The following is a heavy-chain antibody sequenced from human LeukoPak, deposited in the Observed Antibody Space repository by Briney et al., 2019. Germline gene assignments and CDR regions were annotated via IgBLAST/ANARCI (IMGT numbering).Heavy chain of an antibody. Sequence: GGSLRLSSAASGFTFSDYFMSWIRQAPGKGLEWLSYISSSGSSIHYADSVKGRFTISRDNAKNSLYLRMDSLRAEDTAVYYCAREGSVGATTYGFFDYWGQGILVTVSS. J-gene: IGHJ4*02. V-gene: IGHV3-11*01. CDR2: ISSSGSSI. CDR3: AREGSVGATTYGFFDY. CDR1: GFTFSDYF. D-gene: IGHD1-26*01.